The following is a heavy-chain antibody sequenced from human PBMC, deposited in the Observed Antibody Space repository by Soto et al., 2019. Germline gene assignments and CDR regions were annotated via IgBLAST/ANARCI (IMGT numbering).Heavy chain of an antibody. J-gene: IGHJ6*02. CDR3: ARSQGSSTSLEIYYYYYYGMDV. V-gene: IGHV1-69*01. D-gene: IGHD2-2*01. Sequence: QVQLVQSGAEVKKPGSSVKVSCKASGGTFSSYAVSWVRQAPGQGLEWMGGIIPISGTANYAQKFQGRVTINADESTSTAYMELSRLRSEDTAVYYCARSQGSSTSLEIYYYYYYGMDVWGQGTTVTVSS. CDR1: GGTFSSYA. CDR2: IIPISGTA.